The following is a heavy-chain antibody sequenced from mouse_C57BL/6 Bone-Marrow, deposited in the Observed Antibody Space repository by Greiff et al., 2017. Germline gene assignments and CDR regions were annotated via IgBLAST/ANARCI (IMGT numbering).Heavy chain of an antibody. CDR1: GFTFTDYY. J-gene: IGHJ2*01. Sequence: EVQGVESGGGLVQPGGSLSLSCAASGFTFTDYYMSWVRQPPGKALEWLGFIRNKANGYTTEYSASVKGRFTISRDNSQSILYLQMNALRAEDSANYYCARYYYSGFFDYWGQGTTLTVSS. D-gene: IGHD2-12*01. CDR3: ARYYYSGFFDY. V-gene: IGHV7-3*01. CDR2: IRNKANGYTT.